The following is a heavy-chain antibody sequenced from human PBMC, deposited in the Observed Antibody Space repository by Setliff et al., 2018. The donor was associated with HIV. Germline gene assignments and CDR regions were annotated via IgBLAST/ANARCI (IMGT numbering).Heavy chain of an antibody. V-gene: IGHV7-4-1*02. D-gene: IGHD4-17*01. CDR2: INTQTGSP. Sequence: ASVKVSCKASGYSFINYGISWVRQAPGQGLEWMGWINTQTGSPTYAQAFTGRFVFSVDTSVSTAYLQISSLKAEDTAVYYCARALYGDYGGDINWFDPWGQGTLVTVSS. CDR3: ARALYGDYGGDINWFDP. CDR1: GYSFINYG. J-gene: IGHJ5*02.